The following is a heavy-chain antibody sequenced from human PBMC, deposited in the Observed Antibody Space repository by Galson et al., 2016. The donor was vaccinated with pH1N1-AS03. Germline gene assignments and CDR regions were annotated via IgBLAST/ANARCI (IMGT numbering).Heavy chain of an antibody. CDR3: ARWIGGVGATKYYFDY. D-gene: IGHD1-26*01. CDR2: INSDGRST. CDR1: GFTFSSYW. V-gene: IGHV3-74*01. J-gene: IGHJ4*02. Sequence: SLRLSCAASGFTFSSYWMHWVRQAPGKGLVWVSRINSDGRSTSYADSVTGRFTISRDNAKNTLYLQMNSLRAEDTAVYYCARWIGGVGATKYYFDYWGQGTLVTVSS.